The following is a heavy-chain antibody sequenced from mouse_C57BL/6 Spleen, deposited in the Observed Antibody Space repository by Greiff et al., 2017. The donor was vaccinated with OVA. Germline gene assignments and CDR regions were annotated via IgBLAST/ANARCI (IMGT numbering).Heavy chain of an antibody. CDR2: ISDGGSYT. D-gene: IGHD1-3*01. J-gene: IGHJ4*01. V-gene: IGHV5-4*01. CDR3: ARGGVVAPYYYAMDY. Sequence: EVQGVESGGGLVKPGGSLKLSCAASGFTFSSYAMSWVRQTPEKRLEWVATISDGGSYTYYPDNVKGRFTISRDNAKNNLYLQMSHLKSEDTAMYYCARGGVVAPYYYAMDYWGQGTSVTVSS. CDR1: GFTFSSYA.